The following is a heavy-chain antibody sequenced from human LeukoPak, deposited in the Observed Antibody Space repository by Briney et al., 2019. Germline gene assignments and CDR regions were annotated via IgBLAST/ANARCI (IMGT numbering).Heavy chain of an antibody. D-gene: IGHD1-26*01. J-gene: IGHJ4*02. CDR2: VDPEDGET. CDR1: GYTFTDYY. Sequence: ASVKISCKVSGYTFTDYYMHWVQQAPGKGLEWMGLVDPEDGETIYAEKFQGRVTITADTSTDTAYMELSSLRSEDTAVYYCAPPQKHIVGASSYFDYWGQGTLVTVSS. V-gene: IGHV1-69-2*01. CDR3: APPQKHIVGASSYFDY.